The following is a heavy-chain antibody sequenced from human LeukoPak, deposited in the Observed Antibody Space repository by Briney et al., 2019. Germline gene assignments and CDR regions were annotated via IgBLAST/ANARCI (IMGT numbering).Heavy chain of an antibody. Sequence: PGGSLRLSCAASGFTFSSYGMHWVRQAPGKGLEWVAFIRYDGSNKYYADSVKGRFTISRDNSKNTLYLQMNSLRAEDTAVYYCARDFPTVTTAGAFDIWGQGTMVTVSS. CDR1: GFTFSSYG. V-gene: IGHV3-30*02. J-gene: IGHJ3*02. CDR2: IRYDGSNK. D-gene: IGHD4-17*01. CDR3: ARDFPTVTTAGAFDI.